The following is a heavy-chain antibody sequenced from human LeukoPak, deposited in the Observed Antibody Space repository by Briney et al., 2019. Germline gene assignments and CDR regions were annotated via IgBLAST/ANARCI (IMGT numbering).Heavy chain of an antibody. Sequence: GGSLRLSCAASGFTFSRNGMHWVRQAPGKGLEWVAYIRNDGSDKYYADSVEGRFTISRDDSKYTSYLQMNSLRLEDTAVYYCAKDFSWSFEYWGQGTLVTVSS. V-gene: IGHV3-30*02. CDR2: IRNDGSDK. CDR3: AKDFSWSFEY. D-gene: IGHD2-15*01. CDR1: GFTFSRNG. J-gene: IGHJ4*02.